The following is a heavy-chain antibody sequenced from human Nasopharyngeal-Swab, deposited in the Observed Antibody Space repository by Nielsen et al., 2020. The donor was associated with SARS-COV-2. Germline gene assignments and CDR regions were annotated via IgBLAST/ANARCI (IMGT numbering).Heavy chain of an antibody. V-gene: IGHV3-48*03. Sequence: GESLKISCVASGFTFSSYEMNWVRQAPGKGLEWISYISSTGNTIYYADSVKGRFTISRDSAKNSLSLQMNSLRAEDTAVYYCARDRYGDYVDYWGQGTLVTVSS. J-gene: IGHJ4*02. CDR3: ARDRYGDYVDY. D-gene: IGHD4-17*01. CDR1: GFTFSSYE. CDR2: ISSTGNTI.